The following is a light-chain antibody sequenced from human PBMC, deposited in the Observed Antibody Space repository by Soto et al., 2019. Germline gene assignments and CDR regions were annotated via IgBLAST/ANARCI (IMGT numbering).Light chain of an antibody. V-gene: IGKV1-9*01. Sequence: IQLTQSPSSLSASVGDRVTITCRASQDIATYLAWYQQKPGEAPKLLIYAASTLYGEVPSRFSGSGSETHFARTITSLQAEDFATYYCQQLRMYPSTFGGGTNVES. CDR1: QDIATY. CDR3: QQLRMYPST. J-gene: IGKJ4*01. CDR2: AAS.